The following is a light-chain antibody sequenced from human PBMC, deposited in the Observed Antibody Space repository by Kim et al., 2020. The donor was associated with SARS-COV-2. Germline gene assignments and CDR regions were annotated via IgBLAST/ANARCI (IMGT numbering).Light chain of an antibody. V-gene: IGKV1-5*03. CDR1: QSISSW. J-gene: IGKJ1*01. CDR2: KAS. Sequence: SASVGDRVTITCPASQSISSWLAWYQQKPGKAPKLLIYKASSLESGVPSRFSGSGSGTEFTLTISSLQPDDFATYYCQQYNKAWTFGQGTKVDIK. CDR3: QQYNKAWT.